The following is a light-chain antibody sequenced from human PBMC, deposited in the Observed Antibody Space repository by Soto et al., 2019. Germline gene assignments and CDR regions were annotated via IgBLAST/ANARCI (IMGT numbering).Light chain of an antibody. J-gene: IGKJ5*01. CDR1: QSVSSD. CDR3: QQYNNWPPIT. Sequence: EIVMTQSPATLSVSPGERAILSCRASQSVSSDLAWYQQKPGQAPRLLIYSASTRATGIPARFSGSGSGTEFTLTISSLQSEDFAVYYCQQYNNWPPITFGQGTRLEIK. V-gene: IGKV3-15*01. CDR2: SAS.